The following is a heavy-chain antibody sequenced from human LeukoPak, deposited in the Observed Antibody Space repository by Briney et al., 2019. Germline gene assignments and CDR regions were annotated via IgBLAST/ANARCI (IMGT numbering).Heavy chain of an antibody. D-gene: IGHD6-19*01. CDR1: GGSISRYY. CDR3: ARHSVFSSGWYDYYYYGMDV. CDR2: IYYSGST. V-gene: IGHV4-59*08. Sequence: PSETLSLTCTVSGGSISRYYWSWIRQPPGKGLEWIGYIYYSGSTNYIPSLKIRVTISVDTSKNQFSLKLSSVTAADTAVYYGARHSVFSSGWYDYYYYGMDVWGQGTTVTVSS. J-gene: IGHJ6*02.